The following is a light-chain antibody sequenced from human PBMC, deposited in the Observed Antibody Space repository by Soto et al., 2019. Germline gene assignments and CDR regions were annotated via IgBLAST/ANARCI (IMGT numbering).Light chain of an antibody. J-gene: IGLJ2*01. CDR3: QTWGTGIHVV. Sequence: QLVLTQSPSASASLGASVKLTCTLSSGHSSYVIAWHQQQPEKGPRYLMKLNSDGSHSKGDGIPDRFSGSSSGAERYLIISSLQSEDEADYYCQTWGTGIHVVFGGGTKDTVL. CDR2: LNSDGSH. CDR1: SGHSSYV. V-gene: IGLV4-69*02.